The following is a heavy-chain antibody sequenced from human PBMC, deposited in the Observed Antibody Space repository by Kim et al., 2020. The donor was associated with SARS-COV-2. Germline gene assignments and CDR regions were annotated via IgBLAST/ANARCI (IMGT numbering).Heavy chain of an antibody. V-gene: IGHV3-30*18. CDR3: AKDGPGATGGMDV. J-gene: IGHJ6*02. CDR1: GFTFSSYG. CDR2: ISYDGSNK. D-gene: IGHD5-12*01. Sequence: GGSLRLSCAASGFTFSSYGMHWVRQAPGKGLEWVAVISYDGSNKYYADSVKGRFTISRDNSKNTLYLQMNSLRAEDTAVYYCAKDGPGATGGMDVWGQGTTVTVSS.